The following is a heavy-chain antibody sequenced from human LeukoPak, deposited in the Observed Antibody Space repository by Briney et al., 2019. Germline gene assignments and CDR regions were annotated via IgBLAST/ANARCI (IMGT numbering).Heavy chain of an antibody. Sequence: SETLSLTCTVSGGSISSYYWSWIRQPPGKGLEWLGCIFYRGSTNYNPSLKSRVTISIDTSKNQFSLKLSSVTAADTAVYYCARRGADDYGDYGFDYWGQGTLVTVSS. J-gene: IGHJ4*02. CDR3: ARRGADDYGDYGFDY. CDR1: GGSISSYY. D-gene: IGHD4-17*01. V-gene: IGHV4-59*08. CDR2: IFYRGST.